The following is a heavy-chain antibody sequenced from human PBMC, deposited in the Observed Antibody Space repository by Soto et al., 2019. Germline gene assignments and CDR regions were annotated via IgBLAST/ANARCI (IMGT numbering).Heavy chain of an antibody. CDR3: ARKNRYDILTGSQADWFDP. Sequence: GGSLRLSCAASGFTFSSYAMHWVRQAPGKGLEWVAVISYDGSNKYYADSVKGRFTISRDNSKNTLYLQMNSLRAEDTAVYYCARKNRYDILTGSQADWFDPWGQGTLVTVSS. CDR2: ISYDGSNK. J-gene: IGHJ5*02. V-gene: IGHV3-30-3*01. CDR1: GFTFSSYA. D-gene: IGHD3-9*01.